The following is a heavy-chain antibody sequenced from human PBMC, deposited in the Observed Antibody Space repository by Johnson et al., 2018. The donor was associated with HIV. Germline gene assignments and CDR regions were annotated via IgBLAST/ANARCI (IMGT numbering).Heavy chain of an antibody. CDR3: ARERFLEWFGAFDI. CDR2: IKQDGSEK. CDR1: GFTFSSYW. J-gene: IGHJ3*02. D-gene: IGHD3-3*01. V-gene: IGHV3-7*05. Sequence: VQLVESGGGLVQPGGSLRLSCAASGFTFSSYWMSWVRQAPGKGLEWVANIKQDGSEKYYVDSVQGRFTISRDNAKNSLYLQMNSLRAEDTAVYYCARERFLEWFGAFDIWGQGTMVTVSS.